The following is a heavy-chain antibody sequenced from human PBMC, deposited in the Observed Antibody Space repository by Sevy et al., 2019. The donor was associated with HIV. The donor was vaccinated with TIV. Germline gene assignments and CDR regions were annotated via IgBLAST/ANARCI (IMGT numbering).Heavy chain of an antibody. Sequence: ASVKVSCKASGYSFTTYYLHWVRQAPGQGREWMGIFNPSDGTATYAQKFQGRVTMTRDTSTSTVYMELNSLRSEDTAVYYCARDFRNTVPNDAYDIWGQGTMVTVSS. CDR2: FNPSDGTA. CDR3: ARDFRNTVPNDAYDI. D-gene: IGHD4-17*01. V-gene: IGHV1-46*01. CDR1: GYSFTTYY. J-gene: IGHJ3*02.